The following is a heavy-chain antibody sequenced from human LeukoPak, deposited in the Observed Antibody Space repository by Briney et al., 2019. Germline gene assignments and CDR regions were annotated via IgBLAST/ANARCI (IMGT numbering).Heavy chain of an antibody. CDR2: MYNRGST. CDR1: GDSISNYY. CDR3: ARAEKAVTGTLDY. Sequence: SETLSLTCTVSGDSISNYYWSWIRQSPGKELEWIGYMYNRGSTIYNPSLKSRVTISTDTSRNQFSLRLTSVTAADTAVYYCARAEKAVTGTLDYWGQGTLITVSS. V-gene: IGHV4-59*01. D-gene: IGHD6-19*01. J-gene: IGHJ4*02.